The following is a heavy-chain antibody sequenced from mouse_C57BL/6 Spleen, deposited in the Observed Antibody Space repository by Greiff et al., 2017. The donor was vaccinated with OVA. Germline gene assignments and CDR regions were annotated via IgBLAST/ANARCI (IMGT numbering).Heavy chain of an antibody. Sequence: QVQLKESGPGLVQPSQSLSITCTVSGFSLTSYGVHWVRQSPGKGLEWLGVIWSGGSTDYNAAFISRLSISKDNSKSQVFFKMNRLQADDTAIYYCVRNWGDAYAMDYWGQGTSVTVSS. D-gene: IGHD3-3*01. CDR3: VRNWGDAYAMDY. J-gene: IGHJ4*01. CDR2: IWSGGST. V-gene: IGHV2-2*01. CDR1: GFSLTSYG.